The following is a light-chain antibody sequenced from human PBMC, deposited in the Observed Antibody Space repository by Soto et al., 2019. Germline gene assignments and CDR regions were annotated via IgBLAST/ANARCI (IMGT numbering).Light chain of an antibody. Sequence: QSALTQPRSVSGSPGQSVTISCTGTSSDVGGYNYVSWYQQHPGKAPKLIIYDVSKWPSGVPDRFAGSKSGYTASLTISGLQAEYEADYYCCSYAGSSTWVFGGGTKLTVL. V-gene: IGLV2-11*01. CDR1: SSDVGGYNY. CDR2: DVS. CDR3: CSYAGSSTWV. J-gene: IGLJ3*02.